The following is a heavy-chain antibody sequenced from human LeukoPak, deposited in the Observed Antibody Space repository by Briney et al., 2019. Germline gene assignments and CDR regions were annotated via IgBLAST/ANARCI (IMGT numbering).Heavy chain of an antibody. CDR1: GGSFSGYY. Sequence: SETLSLTCAVYGGSFSGYYWSWIRQPPGKGLEWIGEINHSGSTNYNPSLKSRVTISVDTSKNQFSLKLSSVTAADTAVYYCARGVNEFHDSSRFDPWGQGTLVTVSS. J-gene: IGHJ5*02. V-gene: IGHV4-34*01. D-gene: IGHD3-22*01. CDR3: ARGVNEFHDSSRFDP. CDR2: INHSGST.